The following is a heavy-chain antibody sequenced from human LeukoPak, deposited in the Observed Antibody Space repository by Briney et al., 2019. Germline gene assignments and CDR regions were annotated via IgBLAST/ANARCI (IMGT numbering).Heavy chain of an antibody. CDR1: GGSISSSNW. CDR2: IYHSGST. J-gene: IGHJ4*02. V-gene: IGHV4-4*02. D-gene: IGHD5-18*01. CDR3: SGDTAMVTSF. Sequence: SGTLSLTCAVSGGSISSSNWWSWVRQPPGKGLEWIGEIYHSGSTNYNPSLRSRVTISVDTSKNQFSLKLSSVTAADTAVYYCSGDTAMVTSFWGQGTLVTVSS.